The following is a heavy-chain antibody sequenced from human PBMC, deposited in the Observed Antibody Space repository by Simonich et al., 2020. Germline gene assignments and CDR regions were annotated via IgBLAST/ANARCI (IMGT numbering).Heavy chain of an antibody. D-gene: IGHD6-13*01. CDR3: ARDAAGDY. J-gene: IGHJ4*02. Sequence: EVQLVESGGGLVKPGGSLRLSCAASGFPFSSYRMNWVRTPPGESRGWVSSISSSSRYINDADSVKGRFTISRDNAKNSLYLQMNSLRAEDTAVYYCARDAAGDYWGQGTLVTVSS. V-gene: IGHV3-21*01. CDR2: ISSSSRYI. CDR1: GFPFSSYR.